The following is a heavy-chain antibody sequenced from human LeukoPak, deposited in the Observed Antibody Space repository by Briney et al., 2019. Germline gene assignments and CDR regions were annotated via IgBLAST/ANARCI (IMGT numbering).Heavy chain of an antibody. CDR3: ARDTFQPGLIDS. CDR1: GFTFSRYA. V-gene: IGHV3-21*05. CDR2: INTDSSDV. Sequence: GGSLRLSCAASGFTFSRYAMNWVRQAPGKGLEWVSYINTDSSDVHYADSVKGRFTISRDNARNTLYLQLSSLRAEDSAVYYCARDTFQPGLIDSWGQGTLVTVSS. D-gene: IGHD2-2*01. J-gene: IGHJ4*02.